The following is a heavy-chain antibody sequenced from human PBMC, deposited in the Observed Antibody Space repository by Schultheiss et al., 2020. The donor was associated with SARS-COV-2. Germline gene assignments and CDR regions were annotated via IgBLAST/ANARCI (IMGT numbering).Heavy chain of an antibody. CDR2: INPSEST. D-gene: IGHD2-2*01. CDR1: GGSISSSSYY. CDR3: ARGRYCSSTSCYWGWYFDL. V-gene: IGHV4-39*07. J-gene: IGHJ2*01. Sequence: SQTLSLTCTVSGGSISSSSYYWGWIRQPPGKGLEWIGEINPSESTNYNPSLKSRVTISVDTSKNQFSLKLSSVTAADTAVYYCARGRYCSSTSCYWGWYFDLWGRGTLVTVSS.